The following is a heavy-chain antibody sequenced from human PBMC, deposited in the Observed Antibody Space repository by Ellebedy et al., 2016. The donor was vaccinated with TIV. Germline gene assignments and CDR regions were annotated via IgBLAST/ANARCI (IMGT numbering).Heavy chain of an antibody. Sequence: ASVKVSCKASGYTFTSYYMYWVRQAPGQGLEWMGIINPSGGSSNYAQKFQGRVTMTRDTSTSTVYMELSSLRSEDMAVYYCARGDKYYYDSSGYYYTYWGQGTLVTVSS. V-gene: IGHV1-46*01. CDR1: GYTFTSYY. CDR3: ARGDKYYYDSSGYYYTY. CDR2: INPSGGSS. D-gene: IGHD3-22*01. J-gene: IGHJ4*02.